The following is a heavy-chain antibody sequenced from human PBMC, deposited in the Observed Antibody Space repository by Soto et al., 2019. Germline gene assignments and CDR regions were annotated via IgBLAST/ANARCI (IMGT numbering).Heavy chain of an antibody. CDR3: AKETTNWYINF. D-gene: IGHD1-1*01. CDR2: IPGSGGT. Sequence: EVQLLESGGDLVQTGGSLRLSCSASGFTFNNYAMSGFRQAPGKGLEWVSVIPGSGGTYYAYSVKGRFTISRDNSKNTLYLQMNSLRAEETALYYWAKETTNWYINFWGQGTLVTVSS. V-gene: IGHV3-23*01. J-gene: IGHJ4*02. CDR1: GFTFNNYA.